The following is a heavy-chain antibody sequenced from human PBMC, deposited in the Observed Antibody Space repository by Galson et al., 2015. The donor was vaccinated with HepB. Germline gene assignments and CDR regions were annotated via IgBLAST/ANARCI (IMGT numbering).Heavy chain of an antibody. CDR1: GYTFTSYG. J-gene: IGHJ4*02. CDR3: AREGYDSSGYYYGYYFDY. V-gene: IGHV1-18*01. CDR2: ISAYNGNT. Sequence: SVKVSCKASGYTFTSYGISWVRQAPGQGLEWMGWISAYNGNTNYAQKLQGRVTMTTDTSTSTAYMELRSLRSDDTAVYYCAREGYDSSGYYYGYYFDYWGQGTLVTVSS. D-gene: IGHD3-22*01.